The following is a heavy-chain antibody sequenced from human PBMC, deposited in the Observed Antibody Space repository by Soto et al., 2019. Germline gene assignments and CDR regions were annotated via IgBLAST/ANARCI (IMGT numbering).Heavy chain of an antibody. CDR1: GYTFTSYA. Sequence: GASVKVSCKASGYTFTSYAMHWVRQAPGQRLEWMGWINAGNGNTKYSQKFQGRVTITRDTSASTAYMELSSLRSEDTAVYYCARVAEDSSGYYYDYYYYGMDVWGQGTTLTVSS. V-gene: IGHV1-3*01. CDR3: ARVAEDSSGYYYDYYYYGMDV. CDR2: INAGNGNT. J-gene: IGHJ6*02. D-gene: IGHD3-22*01.